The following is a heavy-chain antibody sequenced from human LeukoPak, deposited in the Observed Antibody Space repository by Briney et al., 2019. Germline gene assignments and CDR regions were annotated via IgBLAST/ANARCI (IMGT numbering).Heavy chain of an antibody. D-gene: IGHD3-3*01. CDR1: GYTLTNYG. CDR2: ISAYNGNT. Sequence: ASVKVSCKASGYTLTNYGISWVRKAPGQGLEWMGWISAYNGNTNYAQKLQGRVTMTTDTSTSTAYMELRSLRPDDTAVYYCASNPPFGAYEGNWFDPWGQGTLVTVSS. CDR3: ASNPPFGAYEGNWFDP. J-gene: IGHJ5*02. V-gene: IGHV1-18*01.